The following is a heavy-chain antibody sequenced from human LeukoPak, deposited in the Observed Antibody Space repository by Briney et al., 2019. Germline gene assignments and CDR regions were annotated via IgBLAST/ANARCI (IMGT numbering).Heavy chain of an antibody. V-gene: IGHV4-61*02. CDR3: ARDRPRWFGGDYYYYMDV. D-gene: IGHD3-10*01. J-gene: IGHJ6*03. Sequence: SETLSLTCTVSGGSISSGSYYWSWIRQPAGKGLEWIGRIYTSGSTNYNPSLKSRVTISVDTSKNQFSLKLSSVTAADTAVYYCARDRPRWFGGDYYYYMDVWGKGTTVTISS. CDR1: GGSISSGSYY. CDR2: IYTSGST.